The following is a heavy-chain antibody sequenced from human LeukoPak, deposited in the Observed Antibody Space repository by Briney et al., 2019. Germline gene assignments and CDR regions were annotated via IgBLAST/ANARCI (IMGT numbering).Heavy chain of an antibody. D-gene: IGHD3-22*01. Sequence: GGSLRLSCAASGFSFNSYAMSWVRQAPGKGLEWVSAISGSGGSTYYADSVKGRFTISRDNSKNTLYLQMNSLRAEDTAVYYCAKDPDYYDSSGYSHFDYWGQGTLVTVSS. V-gene: IGHV3-23*01. J-gene: IGHJ4*02. CDR2: ISGSGGST. CDR1: GFSFNSYA. CDR3: AKDPDYYDSSGYSHFDY.